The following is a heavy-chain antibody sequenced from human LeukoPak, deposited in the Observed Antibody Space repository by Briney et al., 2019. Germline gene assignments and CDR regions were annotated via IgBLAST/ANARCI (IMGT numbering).Heavy chain of an antibody. CDR1: GFPFSSYW. CDR2: INIDGSNT. D-gene: IGHD3-16*01. CDR3: ARSLGEAYDF. J-gene: IGHJ4*02. V-gene: IGHV3-74*01. Sequence: GGSLRLSCAATGFPFSSYWMHWVRQAPGKGLVWVSRINIDGSNTNYADSVKGRFTISRDNAKNTLYLQMDSLRAEDTAVYYCARSLGEAYDFWGQGTLVTVPS.